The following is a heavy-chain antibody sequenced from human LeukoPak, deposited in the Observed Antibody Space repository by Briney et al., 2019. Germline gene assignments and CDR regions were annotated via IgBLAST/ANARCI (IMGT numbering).Heavy chain of an antibody. CDR1: GFTVSSNY. D-gene: IGHD3-9*01. CDR3: ARVRVILTTMASFSY. Sequence: GGSLRLSCAASGFTVSSNYMSWVRQAPGKGLEWVSVIYSGGSTYYADSVKGRFTISRDNSKNTLYLQMNSLRAEDTAVYYCARVRVILTTMASFSYWGLGTLVTVSS. V-gene: IGHV3-66*01. CDR2: IYSGGST. J-gene: IGHJ4*02.